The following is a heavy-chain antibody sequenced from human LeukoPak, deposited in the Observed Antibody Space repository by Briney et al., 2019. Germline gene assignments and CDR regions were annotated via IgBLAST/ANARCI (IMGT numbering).Heavy chain of an antibody. CDR2: IRYNGQLQ. CDR1: GFTFSDYG. V-gene: IGHV3-30*02. D-gene: IGHD6-19*01. J-gene: IGHJ4*02. CDR3: VKDQAGG. Sequence: GGSLRPSCDASGFTFSDYGMHWVRQAPGKGLEWVAFIRYNGQLQMYGDSVRGRFIISRDNSMNRMYLQLNNVRSEDTAVYYCVKDQAGGWGQGTLVTVSS.